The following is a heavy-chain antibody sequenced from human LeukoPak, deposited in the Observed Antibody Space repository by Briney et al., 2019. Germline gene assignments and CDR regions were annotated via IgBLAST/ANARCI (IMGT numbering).Heavy chain of an antibody. Sequence: ASVKVSCKASGGTFSSYAISWVRQAPGQGLEWMGRIIPILGIANYAQKFQGRVTITADKSTSTAYMELSSLRSEDTAVYYCAREMGYSYGYGPRDYYYGMDVWGQGTTVTVSS. CDR3: AREMGYSYGYGPRDYYYGMDV. D-gene: IGHD5-18*01. CDR2: IIPILGIA. V-gene: IGHV1-69*04. J-gene: IGHJ6*02. CDR1: GGTFSSYA.